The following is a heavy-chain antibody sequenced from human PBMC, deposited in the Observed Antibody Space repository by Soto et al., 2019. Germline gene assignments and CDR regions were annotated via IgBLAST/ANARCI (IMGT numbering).Heavy chain of an antibody. J-gene: IGHJ4*02. V-gene: IGHV1-69*13. CDR2: IIPIFGTA. Sequence: SVKVSCKASGGTFSSYAISWVRQAPGQGLEWMGGIIPIFGTANYAQKFQGRVTITADESTSTAYMELSSLRSEDTAVYYCARAFEAPDYYDSSGYFFDYWGQGTLVTVSS. CDR1: GGTFSSYA. D-gene: IGHD3-22*01. CDR3: ARAFEAPDYYDSSGYFFDY.